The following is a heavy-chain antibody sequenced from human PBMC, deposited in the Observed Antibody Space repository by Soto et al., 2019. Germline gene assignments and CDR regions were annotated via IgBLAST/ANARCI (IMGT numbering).Heavy chain of an antibody. Sequence: VQLVESGGGLVQPGRSLRLSCTASAFSFGDFAMHWVRQVPGKGLAWVSGITWNGNYIGHADSVKGRFTVSRDNAKNSLYLQMNSLRPEDTALYSCARAPTGGTWPVYFDWWGRGTLVTVSS. V-gene: IGHV3-9*01. CDR1: AFSFGDFA. J-gene: IGHJ4*02. D-gene: IGHD2-15*01. CDR3: ARAPTGGTWPVYFDW. CDR2: ITWNGNYI.